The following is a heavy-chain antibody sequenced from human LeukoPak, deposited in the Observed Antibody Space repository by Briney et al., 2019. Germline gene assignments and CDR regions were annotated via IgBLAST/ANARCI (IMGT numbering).Heavy chain of an antibody. CDR1: GYTFTGYY. CDR2: INPNSGDT. D-gene: IGHD6-19*01. Sequence: ASVKVSCKASGYTFTGYYMHWVRQAPGQGLEWMGWINPNSGDTNYAQKFQGRVTMTRDTSISTAYMELSRLRSDDTAVYYCARDVYSSGWYGYWGQGTLVTVSS. CDR3: ARDVYSSGWYGY. J-gene: IGHJ4*02. V-gene: IGHV1-2*02.